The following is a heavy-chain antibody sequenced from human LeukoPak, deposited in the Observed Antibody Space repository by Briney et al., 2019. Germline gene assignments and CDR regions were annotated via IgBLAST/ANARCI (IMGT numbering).Heavy chain of an antibody. Sequence: SETLSLTCTASGASISSYYWSWIRQPPGKGLEWIGYIFYSGSTNYNPSLKSRVTMSVDPSKNQFSLKLSSVTAADTAVYYCARSNARGTIDSWGQGTLVTVSS. CDR1: GASISSYY. V-gene: IGHV4-59*08. D-gene: IGHD3-16*01. CDR2: IFYSGST. J-gene: IGHJ4*02. CDR3: ARSNARGTIDS.